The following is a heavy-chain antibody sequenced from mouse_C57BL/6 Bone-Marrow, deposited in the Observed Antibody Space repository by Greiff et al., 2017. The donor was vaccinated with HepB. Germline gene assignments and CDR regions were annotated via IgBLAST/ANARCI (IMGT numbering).Heavy chain of an antibody. D-gene: IGHD2-4*01. V-gene: IGHV1-54*01. CDR1: GYAFTNYL. J-gene: IGHJ1*03. CDR2: INPGSGGT. Sequence: VQRVESGAELVRPGTSVKVSCKASGYAFTNYLIEWVKQRPGQGPEWIGVINPGSGGTNYNEKFKGKATLTADKSSSTAYMQLSSLTSEDSAVYFCARPTYDYPWYFDVWGTGTTVTVSS. CDR3: ARPTYDYPWYFDV.